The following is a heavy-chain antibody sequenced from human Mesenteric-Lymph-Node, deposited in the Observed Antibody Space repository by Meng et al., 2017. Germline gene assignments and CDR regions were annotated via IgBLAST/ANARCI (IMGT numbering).Heavy chain of an antibody. CDR1: GFTFSNAW. Sequence: GSLRLSCAASGFTFSNAWMSWIRQPPGKGLEWIGEINHSGSTNYNPSLKSRVTISVDTSKNQFSLKLSSVTAADTAVYYCARDRGYYYGSGSYYNLADYWGQGTLVTVSS. D-gene: IGHD3-10*01. V-gene: IGHV4-34*01. CDR3: ARDRGYYYGSGSYYNLADY. J-gene: IGHJ4*02. CDR2: INHSGST.